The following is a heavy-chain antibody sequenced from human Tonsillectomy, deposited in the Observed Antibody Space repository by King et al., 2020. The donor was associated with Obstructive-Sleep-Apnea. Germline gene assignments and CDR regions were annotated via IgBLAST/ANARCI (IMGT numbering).Heavy chain of an antibody. CDR3: GRHLRVRGVPRDRYFDY. V-gene: IGHV5-51*01. D-gene: IGHD3-10*01. CDR1: GYSFTNFW. J-gene: IGHJ4*02. CDR2: IYPGDSDT. Sequence: QLVQSGAEVKKPGESLKISCQGSGYSFTNFWIGWVRQMPGKGLECMGTIYPGDSDTRYSPSFQGQVTISGDKSIDTAYLHWSSLNASDTAMYYCGRHLRVRGVPRDRYFDYWGQGALVTVSS.